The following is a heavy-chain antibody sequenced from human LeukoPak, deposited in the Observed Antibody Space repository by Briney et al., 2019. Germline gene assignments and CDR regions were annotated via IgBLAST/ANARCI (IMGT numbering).Heavy chain of an antibody. J-gene: IGHJ4*02. CDR1: GGSISSYY. V-gene: IGHV4-59*08. CDR2: IYYSGST. Sequence: SETLSLTCTVSGGSISSYYWSWLRQPPGKGLGWIGYIYYSGSTNYNPSLKSRVTISVDTSKNQFSLKLSSVTAADTAVYYCARLPNCSSTSCFRGAFDYWGQGTLVTVSS. CDR3: ARLPNCSSTSCFRGAFDY. D-gene: IGHD2-2*01.